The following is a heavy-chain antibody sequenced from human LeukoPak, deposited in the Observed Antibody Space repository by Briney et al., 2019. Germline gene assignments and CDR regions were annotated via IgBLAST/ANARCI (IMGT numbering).Heavy chain of an antibody. D-gene: IGHD3-9*01. V-gene: IGHV1-18*01. CDR2: IGPFNDHT. J-gene: IGHJ4*02. CDR3: ARAIGYDRLTAFDS. CDR1: GYKLNSYG. Sequence: ASVKVSCKASGYKLNSYGISWVRQAPGQGLQXXXWIGPFNDHTNYAQNFQGRVTMTTDTSTSTAYMELKSLTSHDTAIYYCARAIGYDRLTAFDSWGQGTLVTVSS.